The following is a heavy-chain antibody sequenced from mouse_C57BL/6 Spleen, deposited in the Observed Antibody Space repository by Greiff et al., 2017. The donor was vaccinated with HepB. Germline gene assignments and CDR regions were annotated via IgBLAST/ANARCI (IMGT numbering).Heavy chain of an antibody. CDR2: IYPSDSET. V-gene: IGHV1-61*01. D-gene: IGHD2-2*01. CDR3: ARSDYGYGAY. J-gene: IGHJ3*01. CDR1: GYTFTSYW. Sequence: QVQLQQPGAELVRPGSSVKLSCKASGYTFTSYWMDWVKQRPGQGLDWIGNIYPSDSETHYNQKFKDKATLTVDKSSSTAYMQLSSLTSEDSAVYYCARSDYGYGAYWGQGTLVTVSA.